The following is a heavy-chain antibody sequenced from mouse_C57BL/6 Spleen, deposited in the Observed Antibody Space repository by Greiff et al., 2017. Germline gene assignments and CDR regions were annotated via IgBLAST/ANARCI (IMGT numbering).Heavy chain of an antibody. CDR1: GYTFTDYY. D-gene: IGHD1-1*01. J-gene: IGHJ4*01. CDR3: ARSIPYGCYAMDD. CDR2: INPNNGGT. V-gene: IGHV1-18*01. Sequence: EVQLQQSGPELVKPGASVKISCKASGYTFTDYYMDWVKQSPGQSLEWIGDINPNNGGTIYNQKFKGKATLTVDKSSSTAYMELRSLTSEDTAVYYCARSIPYGCYAMDDWGQGTSVTVSS.